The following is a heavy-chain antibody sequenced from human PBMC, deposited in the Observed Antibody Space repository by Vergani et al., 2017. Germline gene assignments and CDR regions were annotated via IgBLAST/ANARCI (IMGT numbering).Heavy chain of an antibody. D-gene: IGHD1-1*01. J-gene: IGHJ5*01. CDR3: ARWGNEKRLDS. Sequence: EVQLVESGGGLVQPGGSLRLSCAASGFIFSHYWMSWVRQAPGKGLEWVANINQDGSEKYYVDSVKGRFTISRDNAKNSLYLQMNSLRAEDTAVYYCARWGNEKRLDSWGQGTLVTVSS. CDR1: GFIFSHYW. CDR2: INQDGSEK. V-gene: IGHV3-7*01.